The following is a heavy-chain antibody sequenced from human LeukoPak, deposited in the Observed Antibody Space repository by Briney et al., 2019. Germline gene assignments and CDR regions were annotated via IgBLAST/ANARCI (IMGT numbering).Heavy chain of an antibody. V-gene: IGHV3-30*03. CDR3: ARERFTMIVVVSRSFDY. Sequence: GGSLRLSCAASGFTFSSYGMHWVRQAPGKGLEWVAVISYDGSNKYYADSVKGRFTISRDNSKNTLYLQMNSLRAEDTAVYYCARERFTMIVVVSRSFDYWGQGTLVTVSS. D-gene: IGHD3-22*01. CDR2: ISYDGSNK. J-gene: IGHJ4*02. CDR1: GFTFSSYG.